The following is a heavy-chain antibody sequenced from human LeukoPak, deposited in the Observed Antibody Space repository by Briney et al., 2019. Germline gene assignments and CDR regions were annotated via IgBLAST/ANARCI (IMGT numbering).Heavy chain of an antibody. CDR1: GFTFSNHA. D-gene: IGHD2-2*03. V-gene: IGHV3-30*04. CDR2: ISDEGSSK. CDR3: ARVDDLDAFDI. Sequence: PGGSLRLSCVTSGFTFSNHAMHWVRQGPGKGLEWVAVISDEGSSKFYADSVKGRFTIFRDNSKNTLFLQINSLRPEDTAVYYCARVDDLDAFDIWGQGTLVTVSS. J-gene: IGHJ3*02.